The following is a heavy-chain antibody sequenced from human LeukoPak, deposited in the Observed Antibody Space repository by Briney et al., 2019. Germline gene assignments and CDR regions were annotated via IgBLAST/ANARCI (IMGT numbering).Heavy chain of an antibody. J-gene: IGHJ4*02. CDR1: GVSISSSNSY. V-gene: IGHV4-39*01. Sequence: SETLSLTCTVSGVSISSSNSYWGWIRQPPGKGLEWIGSIYYSGNTYYNASLKRQVSISIDTSKNQFSLRLTSVTAADAAVYYCARQTGSGLFILPGGQGTLVTVSS. CDR3: ARQTGSGLFILP. CDR2: IYYSGNT. D-gene: IGHD3/OR15-3a*01.